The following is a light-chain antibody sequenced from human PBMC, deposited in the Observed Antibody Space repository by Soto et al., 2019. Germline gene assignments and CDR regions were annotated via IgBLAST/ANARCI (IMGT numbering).Light chain of an antibody. V-gene: IGKV1-39*01. J-gene: IGKJ1*01. CDR1: QSISNY. CDR2: AAS. CDR3: QQSFSPLWT. Sequence: DIQMTQSPSSLSASVGDRVTITCRASQSISNYLNWYQQKPGKAPNLLIYAASSMQSGVPSRFSCSGSETDFTLTISSLQPDDSATDYCQQSFSPLWTFGQGTKVEV.